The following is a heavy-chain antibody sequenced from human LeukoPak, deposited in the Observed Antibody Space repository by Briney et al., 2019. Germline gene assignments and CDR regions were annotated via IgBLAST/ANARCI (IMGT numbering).Heavy chain of an antibody. Sequence: GGSLRLSCAASGFTFNTYTMSWVRQAPGKGLEWVSVIYSGGSTYYADSVKGRFTISRDNSKNTLYLQMNSLRAEDTAVYYCARAPLLGYYYDSSGYSWGQGTLVTVSS. J-gene: IGHJ4*02. D-gene: IGHD3-22*01. CDR1: GFTFNTYT. V-gene: IGHV3-66*01. CDR3: ARAPLLGYYYDSSGYS. CDR2: IYSGGST.